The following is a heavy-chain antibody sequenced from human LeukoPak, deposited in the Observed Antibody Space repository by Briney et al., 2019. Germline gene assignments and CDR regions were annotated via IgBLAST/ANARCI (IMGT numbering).Heavy chain of an antibody. Sequence: PGGSLRLSCAASGFTFSSYAMSWVRQAPGKGLEWVSAISGSGGSTYYADSVKGRFTISRDNSKYTLYLQMNSLRAEDTAVYYCAKDRRRGGYSSSWYYFDYWGQGTLVTVSS. D-gene: IGHD6-13*01. CDR3: AKDRRRGGYSSSWYYFDY. J-gene: IGHJ4*02. CDR2: ISGSGGST. CDR1: GFTFSSYA. V-gene: IGHV3-23*01.